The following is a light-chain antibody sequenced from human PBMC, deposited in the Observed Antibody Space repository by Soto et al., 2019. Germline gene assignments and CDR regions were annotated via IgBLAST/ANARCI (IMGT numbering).Light chain of an antibody. J-gene: IGLJ1*01. CDR3: CSYAGSYSFV. CDR2: DVT. V-gene: IGLV2-11*01. CDR1: SSDVGVYNY. Sequence: QSALTQPRSVSGSPGQSVTISCTGTSSDVGVYNYVSWYQQRPGKAPKLMIYDVTKRPSGVPDRFSGSKSANTASLTISGLQAEDEADYYCCSYAGSYSFVLGSGTKVTVL.